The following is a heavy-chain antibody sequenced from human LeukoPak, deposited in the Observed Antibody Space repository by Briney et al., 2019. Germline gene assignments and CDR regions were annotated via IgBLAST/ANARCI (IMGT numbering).Heavy chain of an antibody. CDR3: ARPRYCTNGVCSDAFDI. V-gene: IGHV3-74*01. J-gene: IGHJ3*02. D-gene: IGHD2-8*01. CDR2: INSDGSST. CDR1: GFTFSSYW. Sequence: PGRSLRLSCAASGFTFSSYWMHWVRQAPGKGLVWVSRINSDGSSTSYADSVKGRFTISRDNAKNTLYLQMNSLRAEDTAVYYCARPRYCTNGVCSDAFDIWGQGTMVTVSS.